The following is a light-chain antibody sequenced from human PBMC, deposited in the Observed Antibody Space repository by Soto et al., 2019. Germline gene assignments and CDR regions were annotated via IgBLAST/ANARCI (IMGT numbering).Light chain of an antibody. CDR1: GSDVGFYNY. CDR2: EVT. V-gene: IGLV2-8*01. CDR3: SSYAGTNNHHA. J-gene: IGLJ1*01. Sequence: QSALTQPASASGSPGESVTISCTGSGSDVGFYNYVSWYQQHPGKVPKLIIYEVTKRPSGVPDRFSGSKSGNTASLTVSGLQAEDEADYYCSSYAGTNNHHAFGTGTKVTVL.